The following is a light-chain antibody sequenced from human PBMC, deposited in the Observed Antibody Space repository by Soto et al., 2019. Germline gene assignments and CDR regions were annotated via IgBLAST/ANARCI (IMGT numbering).Light chain of an antibody. V-gene: IGLV4-69*01. CDR1: NGHNYA. CDR3: QTWDTGVVV. Sequence: QLVLTQSPSASASLGASVKLTRTLSNGHNYAIAWHQQQPERGPRYLMKLNSDGSHSRGDGIPDRFSGSRSGAERYLTISSIQSEDEADYYCQTWDTGVVVFGGGTKVTVL. J-gene: IGLJ3*02. CDR2: LNSDGSH.